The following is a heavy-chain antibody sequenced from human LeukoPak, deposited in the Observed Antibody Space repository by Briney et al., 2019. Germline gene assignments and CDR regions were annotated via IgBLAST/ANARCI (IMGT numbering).Heavy chain of an antibody. Sequence: GGSLRLSCAASGLTHSSYEMNWVRQTPGKGVEGVSYISSRDTTTYYADSVKGRFTISRDNAKNSLYLQVNSLTAEDTAAYYCARVYYFDSGCPYYFDYWGQGTLVTVSS. J-gene: IGHJ4*02. V-gene: IGHV3-48*03. CDR2: ISSRDTTT. CDR3: ARVYYFDSGCPYYFDY. CDR1: GLTHSSYE. D-gene: IGHD3-10*01.